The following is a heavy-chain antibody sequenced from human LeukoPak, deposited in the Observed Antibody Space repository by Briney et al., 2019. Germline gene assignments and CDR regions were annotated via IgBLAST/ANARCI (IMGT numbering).Heavy chain of an antibody. Sequence: GGSLRLSCAASGFTFSSYGMHWVRQAPGKGLEWVAVIWYDGSNKYYADSVKGRFTISRDNSKNTLYLQMNSLRAEDTAVYYCARGGYSSGWTQRYFDLWGRGTLVTVSS. J-gene: IGHJ2*01. D-gene: IGHD6-19*01. CDR3: ARGGYSSGWTQRYFDL. V-gene: IGHV3-33*01. CDR1: GFTFSSYG. CDR2: IWYDGSNK.